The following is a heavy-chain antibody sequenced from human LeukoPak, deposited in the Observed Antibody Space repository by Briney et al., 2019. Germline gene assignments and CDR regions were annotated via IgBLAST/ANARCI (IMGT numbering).Heavy chain of an antibody. CDR1: GFTVSTNY. D-gene: IGHD4-17*01. Sequence: PGGSLRLSCAASGFTVSTNYMSWVRQAPGKGMGWVSLIYSGGGKYSADSVKGRFTISRDNSRNTLSLQMNSLRVDDTAVYYCARGFRSVTTWGYFDYWGQGALVTVSS. CDR3: ARGFRSVTTWGYFDY. CDR2: IYSGGGK. J-gene: IGHJ4*02. V-gene: IGHV3-66*01.